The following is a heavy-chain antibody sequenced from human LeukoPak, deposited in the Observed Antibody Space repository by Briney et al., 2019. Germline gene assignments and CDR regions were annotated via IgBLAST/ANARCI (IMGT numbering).Heavy chain of an antibody. D-gene: IGHD3-3*01. CDR1: GGPFNFY. CDR2: VHQNGSA. Sequence: SETLSLTCSVSGGPFNFYWSWIRQSPGKGLVGIGCVHQNGSASYKSSLQRRVTMSVDASKRKVSLMLNPVTAADTAVYYCARDVRRGLRFNNIYPYFGMDVWGKGTTVIVSA. V-gene: IGHV4-59*01. CDR3: ARDVRRGLRFNNIYPYFGMDV. J-gene: IGHJ6*04.